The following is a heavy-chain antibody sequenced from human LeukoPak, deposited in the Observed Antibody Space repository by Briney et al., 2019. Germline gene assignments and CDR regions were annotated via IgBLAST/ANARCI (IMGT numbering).Heavy chain of an antibody. J-gene: IGHJ4*02. CDR1: GYTFSNYG. CDR3: AKESGTSRPLDF. D-gene: IGHD1-1*01. V-gene: IGHV3-23*01. Sequence: GGSLRLSCVASGYTFSNYGMTWVRQAPGEGLEWVSAVSASGGHTFYVDSARGRFTVSRDNSKNTLYLQMNSLRADDTAVYYCAKESGTSRPLDFWGQGTLVTVSS. CDR2: VSASGGHT.